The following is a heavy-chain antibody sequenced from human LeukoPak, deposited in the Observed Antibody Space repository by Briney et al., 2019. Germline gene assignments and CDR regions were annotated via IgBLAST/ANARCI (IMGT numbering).Heavy chain of an antibody. CDR2: ISGSGGST. Sequence: GGSLRLSCAASGFTFSSYAMSWVRQAPGKGLEWVSAISGSGGSTYYADSVKGRFTISRDNSKNTLYLQMNSLRAEDTAVYYCAKGTYSTYTRAYYFDYWGQGTLVTVSS. CDR1: GFTFSSYA. CDR3: AKGTYSTYTRAYYFDY. V-gene: IGHV3-23*01. J-gene: IGHJ4*02. D-gene: IGHD6-13*01.